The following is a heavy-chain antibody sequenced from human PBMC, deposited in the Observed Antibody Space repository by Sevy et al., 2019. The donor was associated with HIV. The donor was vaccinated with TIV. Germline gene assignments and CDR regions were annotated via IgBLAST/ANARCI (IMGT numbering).Heavy chain of an antibody. D-gene: IGHD6-6*01. CDR3: TTGRYSSSMYFEH. CDR2: VKSKADGGTT. V-gene: IGHV3-15*01. CDR1: GFTSSNAW. J-gene: IGHJ4*02. Sequence: GGSLRLSCAASGFTSSNAWMTWVRQAPGKGLEWVGRVKSKADGGTTDYGAPVKGRFTISGDDSKNTVYLQMNSLKSEVTGVYYCTTGRYSSSMYFEHWGQGTLVTVSS.